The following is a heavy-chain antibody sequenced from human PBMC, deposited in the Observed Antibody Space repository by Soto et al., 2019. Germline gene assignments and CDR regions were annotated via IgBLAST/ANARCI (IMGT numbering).Heavy chain of an antibody. J-gene: IGHJ6*02. Sequence: LSLTCTVSGGSISSGGYYWSWIRQHPEKGLEWIGYIYYSGSTYYNPSLKSRVTISVDTSKNQFSLKLSSVTAADTAVYYCASTPAKESGLHNPAYYYGMDVWGQGTTVTV. CDR1: GGSISSGGYY. D-gene: IGHD4-4*01. CDR3: ASTPAKESGLHNPAYYYGMDV. V-gene: IGHV4-31*03. CDR2: IYYSGST.